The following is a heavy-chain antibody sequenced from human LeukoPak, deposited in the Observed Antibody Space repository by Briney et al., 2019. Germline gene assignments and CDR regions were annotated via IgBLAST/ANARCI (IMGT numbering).Heavy chain of an antibody. V-gene: IGHV3-21*01. CDR2: ISSSSSYI. CDR3: ARDRRDGYRRQWGRGLALDI. CDR1: GFTFSSYS. D-gene: IGHD5-24*01. Sequence: GGSLRLSCAASGFTFSSYSMNWVRQAPGKGLEWVSSISSSSSYIYYADSVKGRFTISRDNAKNSLYLQMNSLRAEDTAVYYCARDRRDGYRRQWGRGLALDIWGRGTMVTVSS. J-gene: IGHJ3*02.